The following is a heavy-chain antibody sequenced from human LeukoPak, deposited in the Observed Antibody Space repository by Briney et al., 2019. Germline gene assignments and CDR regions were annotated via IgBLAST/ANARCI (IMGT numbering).Heavy chain of an antibody. V-gene: IGHV3-30*03. J-gene: IGHJ4*02. CDR3: ARVGDYEGLDY. D-gene: IGHD4-17*01. CDR1: GFTFSNAW. CDR2: ISFDGKVS. Sequence: GGSLRLSCAASGFTFSNAWMSWVRQAPGKGLEWVAVISFDGKVSYYADSVKGRFTISRDNSKNTLYLQMNSLRAEDTAVYYCARVGDYEGLDYWGQGTLVTVSS.